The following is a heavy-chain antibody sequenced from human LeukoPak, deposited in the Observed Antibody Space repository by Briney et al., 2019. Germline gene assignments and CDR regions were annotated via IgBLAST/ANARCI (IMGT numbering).Heavy chain of an antibody. Sequence: GGSLRLSCVASGFTFGKYWMSWVRQAPGKGLEWVGRIISKTDGGTTNYAAPVIGRFTISRDDSKNTLYLQMTSLKIEDTAVYYCTTRLSTSGYLSTAYWGQGTLVTVSS. CDR2: IISKTDGGTT. CDR3: TTRLSTSGYLSTAY. J-gene: IGHJ4*02. CDR1: GFTFGKYW. V-gene: IGHV3-15*06. D-gene: IGHD5/OR15-5a*01.